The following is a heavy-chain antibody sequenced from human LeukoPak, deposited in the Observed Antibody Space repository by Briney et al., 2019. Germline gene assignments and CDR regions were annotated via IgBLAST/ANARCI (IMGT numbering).Heavy chain of an antibody. V-gene: IGHV4-34*01. D-gene: IGHD3-22*01. CDR2: ITHSGSA. Sequence: SETLSLTCAVYGGSFSDYRWSWIRQTPGKGLEWIGQITHSGSANYNSSLKTRVTISVDTSNQFSLNLKSVTAADTAVYYCARGLAPTSGYYEGGYYFFDSWGKGSLVTVSS. CDR3: ARGLAPTSGYYEGGYYFFDS. J-gene: IGHJ4*02. CDR1: GGSFSDYR.